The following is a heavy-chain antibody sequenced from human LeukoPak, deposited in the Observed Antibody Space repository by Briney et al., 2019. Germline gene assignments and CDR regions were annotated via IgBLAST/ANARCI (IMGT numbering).Heavy chain of an antibody. J-gene: IGHJ6*02. CDR2: IYPGDSDT. Sequence: GESLKISCKGSGYSFTSYWIGWVRQMPGKGLEWMGIIYPGDSDTRYSPSFQGQVTISAGKSISTAYLQWSSLKASDTAMYYCARRPGPLASYYYYGMDVWGQGTTVTVSS. V-gene: IGHV5-51*01. CDR3: ARRPGPLASYYYYGMDV. CDR1: GYSFTSYW.